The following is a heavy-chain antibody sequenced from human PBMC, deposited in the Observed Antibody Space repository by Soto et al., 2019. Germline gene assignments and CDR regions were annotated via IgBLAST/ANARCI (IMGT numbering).Heavy chain of an antibody. CDR1: GYSFTSYS. Sequence: ASVKVSCKASGYSFTSYSLHWVRQAPGQGLEWMGIINPTGGSTSYAQQFQGRVTMTRDTSTSTVYVELSSLRSEDTAVYYCARESTLPLGTLFDYWGQGPLVTVSS. J-gene: IGHJ4*02. CDR3: ARESTLPLGTLFDY. V-gene: IGHV1-46*01. D-gene: IGHD1-26*01. CDR2: INPTGGST.